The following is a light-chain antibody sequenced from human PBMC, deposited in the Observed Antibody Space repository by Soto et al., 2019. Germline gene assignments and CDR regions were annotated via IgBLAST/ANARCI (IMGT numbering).Light chain of an antibody. CDR1: SGHSSYD. CDR3: QTWGTGVVV. J-gene: IGLJ2*01. V-gene: IGLV4-69*01. Sequence: QPVLTQSPSASASLGASVKLTCTLSSGHSSYDIAWHQQQPEKGPRYLMKLNSDGSHSKGDGIPDRFSGSSSGAERYLTISSLQSEDEADYYCQTWGTGVVVFGGGTKVTVL. CDR2: LNSDGSH.